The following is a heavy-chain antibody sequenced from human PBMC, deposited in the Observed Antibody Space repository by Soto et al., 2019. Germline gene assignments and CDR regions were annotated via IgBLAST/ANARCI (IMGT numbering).Heavy chain of an antibody. Sequence: PSXTLSLPRTVSGGSITSRSYYWGWVRQPPGKGLEWIGSIYYTGSTYYNPSLKSRVTISVDTSKNQFSLKLRSVTAADTAVYYCMLGSGWKDFDYWGQGTRVTVAS. CDR3: MLGSGWKDFDY. V-gene: IGHV4-39*01. D-gene: IGHD3-22*01. CDR2: IYYTGST. J-gene: IGHJ4*02. CDR1: GGSITSRSYY.